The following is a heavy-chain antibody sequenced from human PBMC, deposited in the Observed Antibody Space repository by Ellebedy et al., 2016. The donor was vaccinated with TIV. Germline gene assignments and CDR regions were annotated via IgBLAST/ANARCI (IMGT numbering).Heavy chain of an antibody. CDR3: ALLSYRRQSERRRTLGWFDP. CDR1: GGDFSSSS. Sequence: AASVKVSCKASGGDFSSSSVNWVRQAPGQGREWMGGIIPIFGTTDYAQKFQGRVTITAHESTSTAYMKLSSLTSDDTAFYYCALLSYRRQSERRRTLGWFDPWGQGTLVTVSS. CDR2: IIPIFGTT. V-gene: IGHV1-69*13. D-gene: IGHD1-1*01. J-gene: IGHJ5*02.